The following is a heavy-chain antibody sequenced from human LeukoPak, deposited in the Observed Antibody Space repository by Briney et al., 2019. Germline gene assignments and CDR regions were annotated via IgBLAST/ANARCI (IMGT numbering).Heavy chain of an antibody. V-gene: IGHV4-4*07. CDR3: LGELSFGSYYFDY. J-gene: IGHJ4*02. D-gene: IGHD3-16*02. CDR1: GGSISSHY. Sequence: SETLSLTCTVSGGSISSHYWSWIRQPAGKGLEWIGRIYTSGSTNYNPSLKSRVTMSVDTSKNQFSLKLSSVTAADTAVYYCLGELSFGSYYFDYWGQGTLVTVSS. CDR2: IYTSGST.